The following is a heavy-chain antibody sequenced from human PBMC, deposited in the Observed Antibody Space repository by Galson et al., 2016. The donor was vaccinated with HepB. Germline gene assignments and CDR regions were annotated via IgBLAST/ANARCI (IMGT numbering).Heavy chain of an antibody. CDR3: ARLLPNWAGAFDI. CDR1: GGFISSYY. CDR2: IYDTGST. D-gene: IGHD3-22*01. V-gene: IGHV4-59*01. Sequence: SETLSLTCTVSGGFISSYYWSWIRQPPGKGLEWIGYIYDTGSTNYNPSLKSRVTISVDTSKNQFSLKLSSVTAADTAVYYCARLLPNWAGAFDIWGQGTMVSVSS. J-gene: IGHJ3*02.